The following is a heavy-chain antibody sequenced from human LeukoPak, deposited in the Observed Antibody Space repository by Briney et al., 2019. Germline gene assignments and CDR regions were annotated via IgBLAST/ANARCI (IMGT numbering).Heavy chain of an antibody. CDR2: IYHSGST. V-gene: IGHV4-4*02. CDR1: GGSISSSNW. D-gene: IGHD3-3*02. CDR3: ARMKDISSWYFDL. Sequence: NPSGTLSLTCAVSGGSISSSNWWSWVRQPPGKGLEWIGEIYHSGSTNYNPSLRSRVTISVDTSKNQFSLKLNSVTAADTAVYYCARMKDISSWYFDLWGRGTLVTVSS. J-gene: IGHJ2*01.